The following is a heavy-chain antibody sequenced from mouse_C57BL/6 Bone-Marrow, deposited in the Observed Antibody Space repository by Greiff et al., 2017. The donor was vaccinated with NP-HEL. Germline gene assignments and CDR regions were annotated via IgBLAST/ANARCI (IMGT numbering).Heavy chain of an antibody. V-gene: IGHV1-64*01. J-gene: IGHJ2*01. CDR1: GYTFTSYW. CDR2: IHPNSGST. D-gene: IGHD1-1*01. CDR3: ARYVITTVVGY. Sequence: QVQLQQPGAELVKPGASVKLSCKASGYTFTSYWMHWVKQRPGQGLEWIGMIHPNSGSTNYNEKFKSKATLTVDKSSSTAYMQLSSLTSEDSAVYYCARYVITTVVGYWGQGTTLTVSS.